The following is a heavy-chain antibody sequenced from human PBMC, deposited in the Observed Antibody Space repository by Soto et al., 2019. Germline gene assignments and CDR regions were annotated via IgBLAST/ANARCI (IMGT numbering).Heavy chain of an antibody. V-gene: IGHV4-61*01. Sequence: NPSETLSLTCTVSGGSVSSGSYYWSWIRQPPGKGLEWIGYIYYSGSTNYNPSLKSRVTISVDTSKNQFSLKLSSVTAADTAVYYCAKSGVDSSSWYNWFDPWGQGTLVTVSS. CDR3: AKSGVDSSSWYNWFDP. D-gene: IGHD6-13*01. CDR2: IYYSGST. CDR1: GGSVSSGSYY. J-gene: IGHJ5*02.